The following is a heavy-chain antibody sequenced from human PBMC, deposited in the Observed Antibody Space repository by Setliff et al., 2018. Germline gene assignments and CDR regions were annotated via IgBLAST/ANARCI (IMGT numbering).Heavy chain of an antibody. J-gene: IGHJ6*03. CDR2: IYASWST. Sequence: SETLSLTCTVSGDSINSRTNYWSWIRQPVGKGPEWIGHIYASWSTNYNPSLKSRVTISLDTSKNQFSLKLSSVTAADTAVYYCARHHRTHNWNYRTFTGYMDVWGKGTTVTVSS. CDR1: GDSINSRTNY. V-gene: IGHV4-61*09. CDR3: ARHHRTHNWNYRTFTGYMDV. D-gene: IGHD1-7*01.